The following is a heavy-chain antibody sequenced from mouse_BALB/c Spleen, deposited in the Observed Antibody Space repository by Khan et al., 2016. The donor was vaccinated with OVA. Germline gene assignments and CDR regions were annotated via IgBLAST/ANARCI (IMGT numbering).Heavy chain of an antibody. D-gene: IGHD4-1*01. CDR3: LTGSYAMDY. J-gene: IGHJ4*01. Sequence: DVKLVESGGGLVQPGGSRKLSCAASGFTFSSFGMHWVRQAPEKGLEWVAYISSGSSTIYYADTVKGRFTISRDNPKNTLFLQMTSLRSEDTAMYYCLTGSYAMDYWGQGTSVTVSS. V-gene: IGHV5-17*02. CDR1: GFTFSSFG. CDR2: ISSGSSTI.